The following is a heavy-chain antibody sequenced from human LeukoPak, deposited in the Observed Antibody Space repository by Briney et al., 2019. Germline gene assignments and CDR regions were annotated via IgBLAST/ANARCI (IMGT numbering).Heavy chain of an antibody. CDR1: GGSISSGGYY. J-gene: IGHJ3*02. D-gene: IGHD3-22*01. CDR2: IYYSGST. CDR3: ARRIASYDSSGYATFDI. V-gene: IGHV4-31*03. Sequence: SETLSLTCTVSGGSISSGGYYWSWIRQHPGKGLEWIGYIYYSGSTYYNPSLKSRVTISVDTSKNQFSLKLSSVTAADTAVYYCARRIASYDSSGYATFDIWGQGTMVTVSS.